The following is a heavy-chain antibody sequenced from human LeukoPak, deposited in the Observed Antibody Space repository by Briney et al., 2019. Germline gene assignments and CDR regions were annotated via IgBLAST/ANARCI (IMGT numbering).Heavy chain of an antibody. CDR1: GGSTSSYY. Sequence: SETLSLTCTASGGSTSSYYWSWIRQPPGKGLEWIGYIYYSGSTNYSPSLKSRVTISVDKSKNQFSLKLSSVTAADTAVYYCASRNYYGSGPDYWGQGTLVTVSS. J-gene: IGHJ4*02. CDR3: ASRNYYGSGPDY. D-gene: IGHD3-10*01. V-gene: IGHV4-59*08. CDR2: IYYSGST.